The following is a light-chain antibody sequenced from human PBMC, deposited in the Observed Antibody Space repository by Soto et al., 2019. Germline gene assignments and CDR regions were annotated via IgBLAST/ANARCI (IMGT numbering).Light chain of an antibody. V-gene: IGLV2-8*01. Sequence: QSAPTQAPSASGSPGQSVTISCTGTSSDVGGYDFVAWHQQHPGKAPRLMIYDVSKRPSGVPDRFSGSKSGYTASLTVSGLQAEDEADYYCSSFVGGNIYVFGTGTKVTVL. CDR3: SSFVGGNIYV. CDR1: SSDVGGYDF. J-gene: IGLJ1*01. CDR2: DVS.